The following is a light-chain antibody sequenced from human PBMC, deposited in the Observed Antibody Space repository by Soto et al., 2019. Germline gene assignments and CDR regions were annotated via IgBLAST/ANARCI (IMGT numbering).Light chain of an antibody. V-gene: IGLV2-23*01. CDR1: SSDVGSYDV. CDR2: EGT. Sequence: QSALTQPASVSGSPGQSINISCTGTSSDVGSYDVVSWYQQHPGKAPKLIIYEGTKRPPGVSNRLSGSKSGNTASLTISGLQAEDEADYYCCSSAGSRILSWVFGGGTKVTAL. J-gene: IGLJ3*02. CDR3: CSSAGSRILSWV.